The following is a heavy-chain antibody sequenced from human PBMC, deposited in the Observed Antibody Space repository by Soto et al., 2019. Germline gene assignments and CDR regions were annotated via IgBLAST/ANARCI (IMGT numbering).Heavy chain of an antibody. Sequence: GTSVKVSCKESGYTFTSNYMHWVRQAPGQGLEWMGIINPSGGSTSYAQKFQGRVTMTRDTSTSTVYMELSSLRSEDTAVYYCARGNIAAAGTVQPFDFWGQGTLVTVSS. V-gene: IGHV1-46*03. D-gene: IGHD6-13*01. CDR1: GYTFTSNY. J-gene: IGHJ4*02. CDR3: ARGNIAAAGTVQPFDF. CDR2: INPSGGST.